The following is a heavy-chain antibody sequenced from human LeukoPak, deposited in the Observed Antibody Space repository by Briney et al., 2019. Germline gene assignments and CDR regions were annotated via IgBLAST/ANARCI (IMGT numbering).Heavy chain of an antibody. D-gene: IGHD2-2*01. Sequence: GASVKVSCKASGYTFTGYYMHWVRQAPGQGLEWMGWINPNSGGTNYAQKFQGRVTMTRDTSISTAYMELSRLRSDDTAVYYCARDLFLGGPHCSSTGCYDGGYYYYMDVWGKGTTVTVSS. CDR2: INPNSGGT. V-gene: IGHV1-2*02. J-gene: IGHJ6*03. CDR1: GYTFTGYY. CDR3: ARDLFLGGPHCSSTGCYDGGYYYYMDV.